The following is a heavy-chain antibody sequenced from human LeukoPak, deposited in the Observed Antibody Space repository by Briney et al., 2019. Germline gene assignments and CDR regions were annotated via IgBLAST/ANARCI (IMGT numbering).Heavy chain of an antibody. CDR2: IDWDDNK. J-gene: IGHJ6*02. D-gene: IGHD6-19*01. Sequence: SGPALVKPTQTLTLTCTLSGFSLRTNGRCVSWIRQSPGKALEWLARIDWDDNKFYSTSLKTRLTISKDTSKNQVVLTMTNMDPVDTGTYYCARILKHWLAGHYYYYYGMDVWGQGTTVTVSS. CDR3: ARILKHWLAGHYYYYYGMDV. V-gene: IGHV2-70*17. CDR1: GFSLRTNGRC.